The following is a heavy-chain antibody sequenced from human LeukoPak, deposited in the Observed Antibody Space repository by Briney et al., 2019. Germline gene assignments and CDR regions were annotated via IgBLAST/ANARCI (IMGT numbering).Heavy chain of an antibody. CDR1: GDSINNYY. J-gene: IGHJ6*03. D-gene: IGHD2-2*01. CDR2: IYTRGST. CDR3: ARDFEVPAAIGYYYYYMGV. Sequence: PSETLSLTCTVSGDSINNYYWSWIRQPAGKGLEWIGRIYTRGSTNYNPSLKSRVTMSVDTSKNQFSLKLSSVTAADTAVYYCARDFEVPAAIGYYYYYMGVWGKGTTVTVSS. V-gene: IGHV4-4*07.